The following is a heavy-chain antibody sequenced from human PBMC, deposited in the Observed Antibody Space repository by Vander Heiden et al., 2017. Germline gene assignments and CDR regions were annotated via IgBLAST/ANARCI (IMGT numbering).Heavy chain of an antibody. CDR2: INWNGDST. CDR3: AREDSSGGMDV. J-gene: IGHJ6*02. Sequence: EVHLVQSGGGVVRPGGALRLSCTVAGFTFDDFGMSWVRQAPGKGLEWVSHINWNGDSTGYADSVKGRFTISRDNAKNSLYLQMNSLRAEDTALYYCAREDSSGGMDVWGQGTTVTASS. D-gene: IGHD3-22*01. V-gene: IGHV3-20*04. CDR1: GFTFDDFG.